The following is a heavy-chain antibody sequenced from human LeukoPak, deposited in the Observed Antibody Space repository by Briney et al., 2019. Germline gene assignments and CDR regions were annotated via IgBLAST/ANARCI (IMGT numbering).Heavy chain of an antibody. J-gene: IGHJ6*04. Sequence: GGSLRLSCAASGFTFSSYWMHWVRQAPGKGLVWVSRINSDGSSTSYADSVKGRFTISRDNAKNTLYLQVNSLRAEDTAVYYCARGGAIVVVPAAMVKCGMDVWGKGTTVTVSS. V-gene: IGHV3-74*01. CDR3: ARGGAIVVVPAAMVKCGMDV. D-gene: IGHD2-2*01. CDR1: GFTFSSYW. CDR2: INSDGSST.